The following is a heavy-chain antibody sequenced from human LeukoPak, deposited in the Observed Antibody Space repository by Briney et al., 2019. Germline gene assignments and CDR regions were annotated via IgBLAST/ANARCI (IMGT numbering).Heavy chain of an antibody. Sequence: SETLSLTCTVSGGAISSGSHYWSWIRQSAGKGMEWIGRIHTSGTTNSNPSLKGRVTISVDTSKNQFSLKLSSVTAADTAVYYCAREYYDSNKAPAFDIWGQGTMVTVS. CDR2: IHTSGTT. CDR3: AREYYDSNKAPAFDI. CDR1: GGAISSGSHY. J-gene: IGHJ3*02. D-gene: IGHD3-22*01. V-gene: IGHV4-61*02.